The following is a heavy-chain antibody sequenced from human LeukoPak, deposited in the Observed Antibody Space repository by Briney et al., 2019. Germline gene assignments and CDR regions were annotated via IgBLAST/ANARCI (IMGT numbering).Heavy chain of an antibody. D-gene: IGHD3-10*01. CDR1: GFTFTTYS. CDR2: IKQDGSEK. V-gene: IGHV3-7*02. Sequence: AGSLRLSCVASGFTFTTYSMNWVRQAPGKGLEWVANIKQDGSEKYYVDSVKGRFTISRDNAKNSLYLQMNSLRAEDTAVYYCASTVVRGVIIPYYYYYGMDVWGQGTTVTVSS. CDR3: ASTVVRGVIIPYYYYYGMDV. J-gene: IGHJ6*02.